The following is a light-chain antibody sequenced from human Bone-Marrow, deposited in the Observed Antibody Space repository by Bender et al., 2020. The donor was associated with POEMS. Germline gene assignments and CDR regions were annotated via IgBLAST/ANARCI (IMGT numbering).Light chain of an antibody. J-gene: IGLJ3*02. V-gene: IGLV2-14*03. CDR2: DVT. CDR1: SSDVGAYNH. Sequence: QSALTQPASVTASPGQSITIACTGTSSDVGAYNHVSWYQQLPGKAPKLVIYDVTNRPSGVSNRFSGSRSGTSASLAISGLQSEDEADYYCAVWDDSLNGWVFGGGTKLTVL. CDR3: AVWDDSLNGWV.